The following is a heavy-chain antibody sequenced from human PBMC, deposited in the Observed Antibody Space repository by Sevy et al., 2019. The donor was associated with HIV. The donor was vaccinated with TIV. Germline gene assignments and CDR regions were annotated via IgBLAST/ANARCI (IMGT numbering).Heavy chain of an antibody. V-gene: IGHV3-73*01. CDR1: GFTFSGSA. Sequence: GGSLRLSCAASGFTFSGSAMQWVRQAFGKGLEWVGRIRSRGNSYAPAYAASVKGRLTISRDDSKNTVYLQMNSLKTEDTAVYYCTRGGARHSSSWYDYSDYWGQGTLVTVSS. J-gene: IGHJ4*02. D-gene: IGHD6-13*01. CDR3: TRGGARHSSSWYDYSDY. CDR2: IRSRGNSYAP.